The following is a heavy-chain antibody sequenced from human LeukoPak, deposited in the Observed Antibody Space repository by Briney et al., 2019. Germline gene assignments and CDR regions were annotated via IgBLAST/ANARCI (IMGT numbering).Heavy chain of an antibody. CDR1: GFTVSSNH. CDR2: IYSGGST. D-gene: IGHD3-10*01. Sequence: PGGSLRLSCAASGFTVSSNHMSWVRQGPGKGLEWVSVIYSGGSTYYADSVKGRFTISRDNAKNSLYLQMKSLRDEDTAVYYCARYGSGTSYITNYFDYWGQGTLVTVSS. V-gene: IGHV3-53*01. J-gene: IGHJ4*02. CDR3: ARYGSGTSYITNYFDY.